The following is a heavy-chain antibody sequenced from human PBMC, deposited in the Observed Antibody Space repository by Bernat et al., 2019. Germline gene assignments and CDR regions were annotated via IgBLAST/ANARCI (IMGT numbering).Heavy chain of an antibody. CDR2: VFYTGRT. D-gene: IGHD2-2*01. CDR1: GDSISRSDYY. J-gene: IGHJ5*02. Sequence: QPQLQESGPGLVRPSETLSLTCTVSGDSISRSDYYWGWLRQPPGKGLEWIGNVFYTGRTYSKPSLASRLTMSVDRSKNEFSLRLTSVTVADTAVYYCARGSHSTSSKPFFDPWGQGILVTVSS. V-gene: IGHV4-39*01. CDR3: ARGSHSTSSKPFFDP.